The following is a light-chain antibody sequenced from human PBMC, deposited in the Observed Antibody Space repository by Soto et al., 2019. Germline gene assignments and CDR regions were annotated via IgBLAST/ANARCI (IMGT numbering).Light chain of an antibody. J-gene: IGLJ1*01. CDR1: SSDVGSYNL. V-gene: IGLV2-23*01. CDR3: CSYAGSSPVV. Sequence: QSVLTQPVSVSGSPGQSITISCTGTSSDVGSYNLVSWYQQHPGKAPKLMIYEGSKRPSGVSNRFSGSKSGNTASLTISGLQAEDEADYYCCSYAGSSPVVFGTGTKLTVL. CDR2: EGS.